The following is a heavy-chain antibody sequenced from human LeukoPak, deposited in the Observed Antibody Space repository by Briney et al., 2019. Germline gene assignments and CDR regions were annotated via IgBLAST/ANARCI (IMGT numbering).Heavy chain of an antibody. CDR1: GYSISSGNY. Sequence: SETLSLTCTVSGYSISSGNYWDWIRQPPGKGLEWIGSIYHSGSTYYNPSLKSRVTISVDTSKNQFSLKLSSVTAADTAVYYCAKRYCSSTTCYDDRGAFDYWGQGTLVAVSS. CDR3: AKRYCSSTTCYDDRGAFDY. V-gene: IGHV4-38-2*02. D-gene: IGHD2-2*01. J-gene: IGHJ4*02. CDR2: IYHSGST.